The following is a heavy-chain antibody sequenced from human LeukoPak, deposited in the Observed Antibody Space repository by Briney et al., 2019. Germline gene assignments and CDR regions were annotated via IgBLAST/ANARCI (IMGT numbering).Heavy chain of an antibody. CDR2: IYYSGST. CDR3: ARHRAYGAYFDY. D-gene: IGHD4-17*01. CDR1: GGSISSYY. Sequence: SETLSLTCTVSGGSISSYYWSWIRQPSGKGLEWIAYIYYSGSTNYNPSLKGRVTISVDTSKNQFSLKLSSVTAADTAVYYCARHRAYGAYFDYWGQGTLVTVSS. V-gene: IGHV4-59*08. J-gene: IGHJ4*02.